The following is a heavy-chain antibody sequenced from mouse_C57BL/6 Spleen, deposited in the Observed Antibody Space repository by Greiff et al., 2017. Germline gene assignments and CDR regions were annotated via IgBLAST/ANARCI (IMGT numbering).Heavy chain of an antibody. CDR1: GFSFNTYA. J-gene: IGHJ3*01. V-gene: IGHV10-1*01. D-gene: IGHD2-4*01. CDR3: VRHDDYDGSFAY. Sequence: EVQRVESGGGLVQPKGSLKLSCAASGFSFNTYAMNWVRQAPGKGLEWVARIRSKSNNYATYYADSVKDRFTISRDDSESMLYLQMNSLKTEDTAMYYCVRHDDYDGSFAYWGQGTLVTVSA. CDR2: IRSKSNNYAT.